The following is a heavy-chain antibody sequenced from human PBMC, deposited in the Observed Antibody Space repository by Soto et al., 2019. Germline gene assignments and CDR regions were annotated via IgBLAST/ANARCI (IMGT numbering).Heavy chain of an antibody. CDR3: TTGSGIVGASDAFDI. CDR2: IKSKTDGGTT. D-gene: IGHD1-26*01. Sequence: PGGSLRLSCAASGFTFSNAWMNWVRQAPGKGLEWVGRIKSKTDGGTTDYAAPVKGRFTISRDDSKNTLYLQMNSLKTEDTAVYYCTTGSGIVGASDAFDIWGQGTMVTVSS. CDR1: GFTFSNAW. J-gene: IGHJ3*02. V-gene: IGHV3-15*07.